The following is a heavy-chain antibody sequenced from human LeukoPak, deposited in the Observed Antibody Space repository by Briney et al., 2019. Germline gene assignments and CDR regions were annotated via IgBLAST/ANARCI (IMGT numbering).Heavy chain of an antibody. D-gene: IGHD5-12*01. CDR1: GFTFSSYW. Sequence: PGGSLRLSCAASGFTFSSYWMHWVRQAPGKGLVWVSRINSDGSSTSYADSVKGRFTISRDNAKNTLYLQMNSLRAEDTAVYYCAREYSLGGSGYDYYYGMDVWGQGTTVTVSS. CDR2: INSDGSST. V-gene: IGHV3-74*01. CDR3: AREYSLGGSGYDYYYGMDV. J-gene: IGHJ6*02.